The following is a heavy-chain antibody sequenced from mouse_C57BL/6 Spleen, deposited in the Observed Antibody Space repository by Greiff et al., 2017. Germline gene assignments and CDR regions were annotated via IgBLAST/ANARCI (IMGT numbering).Heavy chain of an antibody. Sequence: QVHVKQSGAELVKPGASVKMSCKASGYTFTTYPIVWMKQNHGKSLEWIGNFHPYNDDTKSNEKFKGKATLTVEKSSSTVYFELSRLTSDVPAVYYCAMGGYYYDMDYWGKGTTATVSS. J-gene: IGHJ4*01. CDR3: AMGGYYYDMDY. V-gene: IGHV1-47*01. CDR1: GYTFTTYP. D-gene: IGHD2-2*01. CDR2: FHPYNDDT.